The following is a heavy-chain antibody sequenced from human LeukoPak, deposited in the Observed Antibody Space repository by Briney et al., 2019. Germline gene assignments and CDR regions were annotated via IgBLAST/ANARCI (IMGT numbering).Heavy chain of an antibody. D-gene: IGHD6-19*01. CDR1: GFSFSSYG. Sequence: GGSLRLSCAASGFSFSSYGMHWVRQAPGKGLEWMALIRYDGSNKYYADSVKGRFTISRDNSKNTLYLQMNSLRAEDTAVYYCARIAVAGYYFDYWGQGTLVTVSS. CDR3: ARIAVAGYYFDY. CDR2: IRYDGSNK. J-gene: IGHJ4*02. V-gene: IGHV3-30*02.